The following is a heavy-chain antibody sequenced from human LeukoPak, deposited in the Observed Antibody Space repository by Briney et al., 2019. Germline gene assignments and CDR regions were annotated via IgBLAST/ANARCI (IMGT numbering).Heavy chain of an antibody. D-gene: IGHD3-3*01. CDR3: ARGKFWSGQTYYYYYYYMDV. J-gene: IGHJ6*03. CDR1: GGSISSSSYY. V-gene: IGHV4-39*07. Sequence: PSETLSLTCTVSGGSISSSSYYWGWIRQPPGKGLEWIGNFYYSGSTNYSPSLKSRVTISVDTSKNQFSLKLSSVTAADTAVFYCARGKFWSGQTYYYYYYYMDVWGKGTTVTVSS. CDR2: FYYSGST.